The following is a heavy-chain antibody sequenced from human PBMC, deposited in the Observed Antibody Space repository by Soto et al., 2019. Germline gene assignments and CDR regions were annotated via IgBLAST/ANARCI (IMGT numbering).Heavy chain of an antibody. CDR1: GYTFTRYG. Sequence: QGQLVQSGGEVKKPGASVKVSCKASGYTFTRYGISWVRQAPGQGLEWMGWISGYNGDTKYAQKFQGRVTMTVDTSTTTAYMELRSLTSDDRAVYYCAKNGQPPYYYYGMDVWGQGTTVTLSS. J-gene: IGHJ6*02. CDR2: ISGYNGDT. V-gene: IGHV1-18*01. D-gene: IGHD2-8*01. CDR3: AKNGQPPYYYYGMDV.